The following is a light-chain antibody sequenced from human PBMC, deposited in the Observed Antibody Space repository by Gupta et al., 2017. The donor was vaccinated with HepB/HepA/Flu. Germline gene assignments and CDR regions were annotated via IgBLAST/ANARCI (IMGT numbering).Light chain of an antibody. Sequence: DIVMTPSPDSLAVSLGERATINCKSSQSVLYSSNNKNYLAWYQQKSRQPPKLLIYWASTRESGVPDRFSGSGSGTDFTLTISSLQAEDVAVYYCQQYYSTPLTFGGGTKVEIK. V-gene: IGKV4-1*01. J-gene: IGKJ4*01. CDR3: QQYYSTPLT. CDR1: QSVLYSSNNKNY. CDR2: WAS.